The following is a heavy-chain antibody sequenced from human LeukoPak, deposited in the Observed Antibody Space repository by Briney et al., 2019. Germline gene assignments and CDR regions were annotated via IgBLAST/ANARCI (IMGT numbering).Heavy chain of an antibody. V-gene: IGHV3-23*01. CDR3: AKDWRYYYDSSGYYGLGSYFDY. D-gene: IGHD3-22*01. CDR2: ISGSGGNT. J-gene: IGHJ4*02. Sequence: GGSLRLSCAASGFTSSSYAMSWVRQAPGKGLEWVSAISGSGGNTYYADSVKGRFTISRDNSKNTLYLQMNSLRAEDTAVYYCAKDWRYYYDSSGYYGLGSYFDYWGQGTLVTVSS. CDR1: GFTSSSYA.